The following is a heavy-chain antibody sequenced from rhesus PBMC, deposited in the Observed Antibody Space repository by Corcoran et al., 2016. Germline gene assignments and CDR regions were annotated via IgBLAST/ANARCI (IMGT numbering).Heavy chain of an antibody. CDR3: ARDRDYDSGYFDY. V-gene: IGHV4-169*02. Sequence: QLQLQESGPGLVKPSETLSVTCAVSGGSISSSYWSWIRQAPGKGLEWIGYIYGSGSSTNYNPSLKSRVTLSVDTSKNQLSRKLSSVTAADTAVYYCARDRDYDSGYFDYWGQGVLVTVSS. J-gene: IGHJ4*01. CDR2: IYGSGSST. CDR1: GGSISSSY. D-gene: IGHD3-28*01.